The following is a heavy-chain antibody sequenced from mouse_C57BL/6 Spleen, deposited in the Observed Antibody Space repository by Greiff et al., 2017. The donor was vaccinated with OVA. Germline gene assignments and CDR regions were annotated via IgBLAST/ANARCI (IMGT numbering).Heavy chain of an antibody. CDR3: TGPRLWFAY. CDR1: GFTFSNYW. Sequence: LQQSGGGLVQPGGSMKLSCVASGFTFSNYWMNWVRQSPEKGLEWVAQIRLKSDNYATDYAESVKGRFTISRADSKSSVYLQMNNLRAEDTGIYYCTGPRLWFAYWGQGTLVTVSA. V-gene: IGHV6-3*01. CDR2: IRLKSDNYAT. J-gene: IGHJ3*01.